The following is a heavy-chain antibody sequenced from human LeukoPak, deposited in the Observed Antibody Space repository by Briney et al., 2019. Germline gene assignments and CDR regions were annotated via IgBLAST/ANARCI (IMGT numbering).Heavy chain of an antibody. J-gene: IGHJ4*02. V-gene: IGHV3-74*01. CDR1: AFTFSSYW. D-gene: IGHD4-17*01. CDR2: IKGDESSI. CDR3: ARDYGDYSPTPPYFDY. Sequence: PGGSLRLSCAASAFTFSSYWMHWVRQAPGKGLEWVSRIKGDESSINYADSVEGRFTISRDNAKNTVYLHLNSLRVEDTAVYYCARDYGDYSPTPPYFDYWGQGTLVTVSS.